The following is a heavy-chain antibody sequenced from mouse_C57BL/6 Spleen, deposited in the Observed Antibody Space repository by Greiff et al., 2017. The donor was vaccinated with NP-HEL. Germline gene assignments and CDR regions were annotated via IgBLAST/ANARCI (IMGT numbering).Heavy chain of an antibody. CDR2: IWRGGST. V-gene: IGHV2-5*01. CDR1: GFSLTSYG. J-gene: IGHJ3*01. Sequence: VKLVESGPGLVQPSQSLSITCTVSGFSLTSYGVHWVRQSPGKGLEWLGVIWRGGSTDYNAAFMSRLSITKDNSKSQVFFKMNSLQADDTAIYYCAKNSNYYGSSWAWFAYWGQGTLVTVSA. D-gene: IGHD1-1*01. CDR3: AKNSNYYGSSWAWFAY.